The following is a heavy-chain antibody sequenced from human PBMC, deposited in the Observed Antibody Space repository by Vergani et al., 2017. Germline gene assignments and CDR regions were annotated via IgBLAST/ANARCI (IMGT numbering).Heavy chain of an antibody. V-gene: IGHV4-59*01. Sequence: QVQLQESGPGLVKPSETLSLTCTVSGGSISSYYWSWLRQPPGKGLEWIGYIYYSGSTNYNPSLKSRVTISVDTSKNQFSLKLSSVPAADTAVYYCARGWEPYYMDVWGKGTTVTVSS. CDR3: ARGWEPYYMDV. J-gene: IGHJ6*03. CDR2: IYYSGST. CDR1: GGSISSYY. D-gene: IGHD1-14*01.